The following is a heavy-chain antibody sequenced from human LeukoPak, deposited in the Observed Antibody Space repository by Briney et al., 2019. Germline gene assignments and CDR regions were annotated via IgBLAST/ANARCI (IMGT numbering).Heavy chain of an antibody. Sequence: GGSLRLSCAASGFTVSSNYMSWVRQAPGKGLEWVSIINSDGSTYYADSVKGRFTISRDNSKNTLSLQMSSLRDEDTAVYYGARDVASPFGGGDKGGFWGQGTLVTVSS. CDR1: GFTVSSNY. J-gene: IGHJ4*02. D-gene: IGHD3-16*01. CDR3: ARDVASPFGGGDKGGF. V-gene: IGHV3-53*01. CDR2: INSDGST.